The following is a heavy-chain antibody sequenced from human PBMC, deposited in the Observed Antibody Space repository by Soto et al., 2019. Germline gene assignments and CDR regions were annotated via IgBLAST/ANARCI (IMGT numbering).Heavy chain of an antibody. V-gene: IGHV3-21*01. D-gene: IGHD6-19*01. CDR2: ISSSSSYI. Sequence: LRLSCAASGFTFSSYSMNWVRQAPGKGLEWVSSISSSSSYIYYADSVKGRFTTSRDNAKNSLYLQMNSLRAEDTAVYYCARERLAVAGTGSDYWGQGTLVTVSS. CDR3: ARERLAVAGTGSDY. CDR1: GFTFSSYS. J-gene: IGHJ4*02.